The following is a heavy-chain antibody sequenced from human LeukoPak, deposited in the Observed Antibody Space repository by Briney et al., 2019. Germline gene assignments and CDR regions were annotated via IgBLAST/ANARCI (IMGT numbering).Heavy chain of an antibody. J-gene: IGHJ3*01. V-gene: IGHV3-23*01. D-gene: IGHD4-17*01. CDR2: ISVLGFDT. CDR3: TKDPNGDYVGAFDF. CDR1: NFAFSIYA. Sequence: GGSLRLSCAASNFAFSIYAMTWVRQAPGQGLEWVSSISVLGFDTSYADSVKGRFTISRDNSQSTLFLQMNSLRAEDTAVYYCTKDPNGDYVGAFDFWGQGTMVTVSS.